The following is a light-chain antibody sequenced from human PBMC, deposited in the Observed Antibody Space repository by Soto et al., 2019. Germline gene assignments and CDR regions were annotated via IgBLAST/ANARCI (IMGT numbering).Light chain of an antibody. Sequence: EIVITRTPRVVAVPPLELASISCQNGQSLLHSDAKTYLYWYLQKPGQSPQLLIYLGSNRASGVPDRFSGSGSGTDFTLKISRVEAEDVGVYYCMQALQTFFGQGTRLEN. J-gene: IGKJ5*01. CDR2: LGS. CDR3: MQALQTF. V-gene: IGKV2-28*01. CDR1: QSLLHSDAKTY.